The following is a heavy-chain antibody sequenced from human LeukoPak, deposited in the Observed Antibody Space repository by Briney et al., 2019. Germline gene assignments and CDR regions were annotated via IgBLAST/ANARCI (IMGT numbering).Heavy chain of an antibody. Sequence: HGGSLKISCKGSGYIFTSYWIAWVRQMPGKGLEWMGIIYPGDSDTRYSPSFQGQVTISADKSISTAYLQWSSLKASDTAMYYCARRSGSFQGDYNFDYWGQGTLVTVSS. D-gene: IGHD1-26*01. CDR1: GYIFTSYW. J-gene: IGHJ4*02. CDR2: IYPGDSDT. CDR3: ARRSGSFQGDYNFDY. V-gene: IGHV5-51*01.